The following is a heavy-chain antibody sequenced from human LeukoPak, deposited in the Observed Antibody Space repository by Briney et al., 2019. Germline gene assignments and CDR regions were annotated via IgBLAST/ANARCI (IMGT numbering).Heavy chain of an antibody. CDR2: IHYSGST. Sequence: SETLSLTCTVSGGSISSSSYYWGWIRQPPGKGLEWIGSIHYSGSTNYNPSLKSRVTISVGTSKNQFSLTLRSVTAADTAVYYCARGLRWHYYYYYYMDVWGKGTTVTVSS. CDR3: ARGLRWHYYYYYYMDV. J-gene: IGHJ6*03. CDR1: GGSISSSSYY. D-gene: IGHD4-23*01. V-gene: IGHV4-39*07.